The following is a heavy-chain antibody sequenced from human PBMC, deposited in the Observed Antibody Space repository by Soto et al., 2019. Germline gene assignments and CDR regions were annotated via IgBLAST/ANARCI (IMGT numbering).Heavy chain of an antibody. CDR3: ARCGRYFDLPNWFDP. Sequence: GAWLKLSCQGFRYSFTSYGIGWLRQMPEKGLEWMGIIYPDDSDTRYSPSFQGQVTISDDKSIRTAYLQWSSLKASDTAMYYCARCGRYFDLPNWFDPWGQGTLVTVSP. CDR1: RYSFTSYG. J-gene: IGHJ5*02. CDR2: IYPDDSDT. V-gene: IGHV5-51*03. D-gene: IGHD3-9*01.